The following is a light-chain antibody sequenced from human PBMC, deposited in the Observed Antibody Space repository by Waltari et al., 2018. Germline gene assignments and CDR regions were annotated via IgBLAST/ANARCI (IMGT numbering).Light chain of an antibody. J-gene: IGLJ3*02. CDR2: DNN. V-gene: IGLV1-40*01. CDR1: SPKICAASD. CDR3: QSYDSSLSAWV. Sequence: QSVLTPPPSVSGAPGQGVPITCTASSPKICAASDVIWYQQPPGPAPKLLIYDNNNRPSGVPGRFAASKSGTSASLAITGVQAEDEADYYCQSYDSSLSAWVFGGRTKLTVL.